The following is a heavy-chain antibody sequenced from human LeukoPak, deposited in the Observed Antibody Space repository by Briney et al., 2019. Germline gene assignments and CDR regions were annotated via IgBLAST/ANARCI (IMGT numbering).Heavy chain of an antibody. D-gene: IGHD6-6*01. CDR2: MNPNSGNT. V-gene: IGHV1-8*01. CDR3: ARGLRSIAPRRPYYYYYMDV. Sequence: ASVKVSCKASGYTFTSYDTNWVRQATGQGLEWMGWMNPNSGNTGYAQKFQGRVTMTRNTSISTAYMELSSLRSEDTAVYYCARGLRSIAPRRPYYYYYMDVWGKGTTVTVSS. J-gene: IGHJ6*03. CDR1: GYTFTSYD.